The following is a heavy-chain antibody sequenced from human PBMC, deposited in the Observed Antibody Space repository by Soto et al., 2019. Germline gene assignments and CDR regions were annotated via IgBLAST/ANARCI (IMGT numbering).Heavy chain of an antibody. D-gene: IGHD6-13*01. Sequence: SETLSLTRAVSGGSLSSGGFFWSWVRQPPGKGLEWIGYIYHSGSTYYNPSLKSRVTISVDRSKNQFSLKLSSVTAADTAVYYCARQAYSSSWYFDYWGQGTLVTVSS. J-gene: IGHJ4*02. CDR1: GGSLSSGGFF. V-gene: IGHV4-30-2*01. CDR3: ARQAYSSSWYFDY. CDR2: IYHSGST.